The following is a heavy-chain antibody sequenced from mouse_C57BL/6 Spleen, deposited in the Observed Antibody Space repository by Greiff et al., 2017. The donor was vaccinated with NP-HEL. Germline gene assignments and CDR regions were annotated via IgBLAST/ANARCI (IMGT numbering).Heavy chain of an antibody. Sequence: EVQLQQSGAELVKPGASVKLSCTASGFNIKDYYMHWVKQRTEQGLEWIGRIDPEDGETKYAPKFQGKATITADTSTNTDYLQLSRLTAEDAAVYCCARLGTTVFDYWGQGTTLTVSS. CDR3: ARLGTTVFDY. D-gene: IGHD1-1*01. CDR1: GFNIKDYY. J-gene: IGHJ2*01. V-gene: IGHV14-2*01. CDR2: IDPEDGET.